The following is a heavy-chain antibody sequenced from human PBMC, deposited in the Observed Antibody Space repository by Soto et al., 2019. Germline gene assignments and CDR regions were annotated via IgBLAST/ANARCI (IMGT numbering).Heavy chain of an antibody. Sequence: QVQLQQWGAGLLKPSETLSLSCGVYGGSFSGNYWSWIRQPPEKGLEWIGEINPSGNTNFNPSLKSRLTMSLDTSKNKFSLRLSAVTAEDKAVYYCARGKLGGASIWGQGTLVTVSS. V-gene: IGHV4-34*01. J-gene: IGHJ4*02. D-gene: IGHD3-16*01. CDR1: GGSFSGNY. CDR2: INPSGNT. CDR3: ARGKLGGASI.